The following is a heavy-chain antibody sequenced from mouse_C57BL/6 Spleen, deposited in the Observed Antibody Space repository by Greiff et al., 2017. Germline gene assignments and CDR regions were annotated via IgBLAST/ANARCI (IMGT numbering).Heavy chain of an antibody. V-gene: IGHV1-26*01. Sequence: VQLQQSGPELVKPGASVKISCKASGYTFTDYYMNWVKQSHGKSLEWIGDINPNNGGTSYNQKFKGKATLTVDKSSSTAYMELRSLTSEDSAVYYCALYGYDEGPPYYFDYWGQGTTLTVSS. J-gene: IGHJ2*01. CDR3: ALYGYDEGPPYYFDY. CDR1: GYTFTDYY. D-gene: IGHD2-2*01. CDR2: INPNNGGT.